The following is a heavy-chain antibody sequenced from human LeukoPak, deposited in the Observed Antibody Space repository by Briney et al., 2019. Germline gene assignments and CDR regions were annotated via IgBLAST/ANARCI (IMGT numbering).Heavy chain of an antibody. J-gene: IGHJ4*02. CDR3: ARDQSYYDSSGHQIDY. V-gene: IGHV3-21*01. CDR2: ISSSSSYI. Sequence: GSLRLSCAASGFTFSSYSMNWVRQAPGKGLEWVSSISSSSSYIYYADSVKGRFTISRDNAKNSLYLQMNSLRAEDTAVYYCARDQSYYDSSGHQIDYWGQGTLVTVSS. CDR1: GFTFSSYS. D-gene: IGHD3-22*01.